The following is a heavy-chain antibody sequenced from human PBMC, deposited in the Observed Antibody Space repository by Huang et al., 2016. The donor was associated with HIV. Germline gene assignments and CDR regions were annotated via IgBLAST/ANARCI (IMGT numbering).Heavy chain of an antibody. CDR3: ARDRDFYDSSGYWGFNYFDY. V-gene: IGHV1-46*01. J-gene: IGHJ4*02. Sequence: QVQLVQSGAEVKKPGASVKVSCKASGYAFTSYYMHWVRQAPGQGLEWMGIINPSDGSTSHAQKFQGRVTTTSDTSTNTVFMELSSLRSEDTAVYYCARDRDFYDSSGYWGFNYFDYWGQGTLVTVSS. CDR2: INPSDGST. D-gene: IGHD3-22*01. CDR1: GYAFTSYY.